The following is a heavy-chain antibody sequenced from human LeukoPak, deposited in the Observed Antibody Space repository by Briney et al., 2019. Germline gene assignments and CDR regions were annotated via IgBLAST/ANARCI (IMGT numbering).Heavy chain of an antibody. CDR3: ARGPYCSSTSCPTYYFDY. J-gene: IGHJ4*02. Sequence: SETLSLTCTVSGDSINNYYWSWIRQPPGKGLEWIGYISYSGNTKYNPSLQSRVTMSVDTSKNQFSLKLSSVTAADTAVYYCARGPYCSSTSCPTYYFDYWGQGTLVTVSS. D-gene: IGHD2-2*01. CDR2: ISYSGNT. CDR1: GDSINNYY. V-gene: IGHV4-59*12.